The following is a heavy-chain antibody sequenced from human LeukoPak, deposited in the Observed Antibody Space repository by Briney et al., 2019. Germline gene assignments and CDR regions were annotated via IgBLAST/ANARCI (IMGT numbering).Heavy chain of an antibody. CDR3: ARTGPMIPGNIDY. V-gene: IGHV4-59*08. CDR2: IYHSGST. D-gene: IGHD1-14*01. J-gene: IGHJ4*02. CDR1: GGSISSYY. Sequence: PSETLSLTCTVSGGSISSYYWSWIRQPPGKGLEWIGSIYHSGSTYYNPSLKSRVTISVDTSKNQFSLKLSSVTAADTAVYYCARTGPMIPGNIDYWGQGTLVTVSS.